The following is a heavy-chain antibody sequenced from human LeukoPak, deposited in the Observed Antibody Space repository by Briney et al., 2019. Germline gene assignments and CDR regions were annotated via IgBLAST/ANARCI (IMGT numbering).Heavy chain of an antibody. CDR1: GGSFSGYY. J-gene: IGHJ3*02. CDR2: INHSGST. V-gene: IGHV4-34*01. CDR3: ARPLRITMIRGAFDI. Sequence: SETLSLTCAVYGGSFSGYYWSWIRQPPGKGLEWIGEINHSGSTNYNPSLKSRVTISVDTSKNQFSLKLSSVTAADTAVYYCARPLRITMIRGAFDIWGQGTMVTVSS. D-gene: IGHD3-22*01.